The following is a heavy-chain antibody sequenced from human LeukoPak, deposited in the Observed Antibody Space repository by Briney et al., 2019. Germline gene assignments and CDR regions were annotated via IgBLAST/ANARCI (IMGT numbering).Heavy chain of an antibody. CDR3: ARSRPGTEAGQPNFDY. D-gene: IGHD6-13*01. CDR2: ISSISSII. J-gene: IGHJ4*02. V-gene: IGHV3-48*01. CDR1: GFPFSTYS. Sequence: GGSLRLSCAASGFPFSTYSMSWVRQAPGKGLEWVSYISSISSIIYNADSVKGRFTISRDNARSSLYLQMNSLRAEDTAVYYCARSRPGTEAGQPNFDYWGQGTLVTVSS.